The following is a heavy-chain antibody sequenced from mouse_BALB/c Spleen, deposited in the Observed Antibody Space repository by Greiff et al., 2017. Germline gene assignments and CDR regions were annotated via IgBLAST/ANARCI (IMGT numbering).Heavy chain of an antibody. CDR1: GFTFSSFG. Sequence: EVKLQESGGGLVQPGGSRKLSCAASGFTFSSFGMHWVRQAPEKGLEWVAYISSGSSTIYYADTVKGRFTISRDNPKNTLFLQMTSLRSEDTAMYYCARYGNYWYFDVWGAGTTVTVSS. CDR2: ISSGSSTI. D-gene: IGHD2-1*01. CDR3: ARYGNYWYFDV. J-gene: IGHJ1*01. V-gene: IGHV5-17*02.